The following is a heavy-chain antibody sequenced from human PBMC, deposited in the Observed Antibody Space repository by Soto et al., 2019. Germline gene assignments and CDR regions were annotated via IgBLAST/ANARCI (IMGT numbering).Heavy chain of an antibody. CDR1: GYTFTSYD. V-gene: IGHV1-8*01. D-gene: IGHD3-3*01. Sequence: SVKVSCKASGYTFTSYDINWVRQATGQGLEWMGWMNPNSGNTGYAQKFQGRVTMTRNTSISTAYMELSSLRSEDTAVYYCARGGGYYDFWSGYYKYYYYYGMDVWGQGTTVTVSS. CDR2: MNPNSGNT. J-gene: IGHJ6*02. CDR3: ARGGGYYDFWSGYYKYYYYYGMDV.